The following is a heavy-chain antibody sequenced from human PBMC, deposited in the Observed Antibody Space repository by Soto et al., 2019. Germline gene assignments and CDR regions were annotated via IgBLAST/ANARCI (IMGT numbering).Heavy chain of an antibody. V-gene: IGHV4-34*01. CDR3: ARGGRIVVVPAARGPFLGY. J-gene: IGHJ4*02. CDR2: INHSGST. D-gene: IGHD2-2*01. CDR1: GGSFSGYY. Sequence: SETLSLTCAVYGGSFSGYYWSWIRQPPGKGLEWIGEINHSGSTNYNPSLKSRVTISVDTSKNQFSLKLSSVTAADTAVYYCARGGRIVVVPAARGPFLGYWGQGTLVTVSS.